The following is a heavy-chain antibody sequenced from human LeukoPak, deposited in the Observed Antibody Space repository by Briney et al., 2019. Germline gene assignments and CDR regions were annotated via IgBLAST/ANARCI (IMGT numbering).Heavy chain of an antibody. V-gene: IGHV3-23*01. CDR2: ITTSGGST. Sequence: TGVSLRLSCAASGFTFSNYAMSWVRQAPGKGLEWVSDITTSGGSTYYGDSVRGRFTISRDNAKNTLFMQMNSLRVDDTAVYYCARRPLQVPAVHYFDQWGQGTLVTVSS. CDR3: ARRPLQVPAVHYFDQ. CDR1: GFTFSNYA. D-gene: IGHD2-2*01. J-gene: IGHJ4*02.